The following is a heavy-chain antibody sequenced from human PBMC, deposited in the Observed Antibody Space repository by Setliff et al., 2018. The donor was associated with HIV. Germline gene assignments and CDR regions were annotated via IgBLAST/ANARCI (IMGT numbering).Heavy chain of an antibody. J-gene: IGHJ2*01. CDR3: ARDEWLLDWSFDL. D-gene: IGHD3-3*01. V-gene: IGHV4-39*07. CDR1: GGSINNGYHY. Sequence: SETLSLTCTVSGGSINNGYHYWVWIRQTPGKGPEWIGGIYYTGSTNYNPSLKSRVTMSVDTSKNQFSLKLSSVTAADTAVYYCARDEWLLDWSFDLWGRGTLVTVSS. CDR2: IYYTGST.